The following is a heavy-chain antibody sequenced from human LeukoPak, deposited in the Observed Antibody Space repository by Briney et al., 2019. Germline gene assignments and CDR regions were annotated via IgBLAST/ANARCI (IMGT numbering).Heavy chain of an antibody. D-gene: IGHD3-10*01. V-gene: IGHV4-4*07. Sequence: MSSETLSLTCTVSGGSISSYYWSWIRQPAGKGLEWIGRIYTSGSTNYNPSLKSRVTMSVDTSKNQFSLKLSSVTAADTAVYYCARAWDGSGPYNWFDPWGQGTLVTVSS. CDR2: IYTSGST. CDR3: ARAWDGSGPYNWFDP. J-gene: IGHJ5*02. CDR1: GGSISSYY.